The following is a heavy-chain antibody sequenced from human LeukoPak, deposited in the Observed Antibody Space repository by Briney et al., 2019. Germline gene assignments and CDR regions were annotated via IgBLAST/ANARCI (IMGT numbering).Heavy chain of an antibody. J-gene: IGHJ4*02. Sequence: RASVKVSCKASGGTFSSYAISWVRQAPGQGLEWMGGIIPIFGTANYAQKFRGRVTITADESTSTAYMELSSLRSEDTAVYYCARALGLPMGATSGPPDYWGQGTLVTVSS. D-gene: IGHD1-26*01. CDR3: ARALGLPMGATSGPPDY. V-gene: IGHV1-69*13. CDR2: IIPIFGTA. CDR1: GGTFSSYA.